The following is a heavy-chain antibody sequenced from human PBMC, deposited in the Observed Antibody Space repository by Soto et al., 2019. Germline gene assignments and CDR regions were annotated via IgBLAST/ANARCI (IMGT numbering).Heavy chain of an antibody. V-gene: IGHV4-59*01. CDR2: VYYSLNT. J-gene: IGHJ3*02. CDR3: ARGRPRHYNNSPHSDFDI. Sequence: SETLSLTCTVSGGSISGSIWSWIRHSQGTGMELIGYVYYSLNTNYNPSPTSRVTISVATAKTQFSLKLTSVTVADTAADDYARGRPRHYNNSPHSDFDIWGQGTMVTVSS. CDR1: GGSISGSI. D-gene: IGHD1-1*01.